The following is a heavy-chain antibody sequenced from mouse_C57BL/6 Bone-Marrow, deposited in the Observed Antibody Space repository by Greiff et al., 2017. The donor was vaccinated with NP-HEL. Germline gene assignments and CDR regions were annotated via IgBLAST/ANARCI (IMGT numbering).Heavy chain of an antibody. CDR1: GFTFSSYA. CDR3: ARESFIAY. Sequence: DVQLVESGGGLVKPGGSLKLSCAASGFTFSSYAMSWVRQTPEKRLEWVATISDGGSYTYYPDNVKGRFTISRDNAKNNLYLQMSHLKSEDTAMYYCARESFIAYWGQGTLVTVSA. V-gene: IGHV5-4*01. CDR2: ISDGGSYT. J-gene: IGHJ3*01.